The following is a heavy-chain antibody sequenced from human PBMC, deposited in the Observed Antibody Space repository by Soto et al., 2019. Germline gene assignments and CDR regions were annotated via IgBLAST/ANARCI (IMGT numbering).Heavy chain of an antibody. Sequence: GGSLRLSCAASGFTFSSYGMHWVRQAPGKGLEWVTVISYDGSNKYYADSVKGRFTISRDNSKNTLYLQMNSLRAEDTAVYYCAKTLLRFLEWLGMDVWGQGTTVTVSS. J-gene: IGHJ6*02. CDR3: AKTLLRFLEWLGMDV. CDR1: GFTFSSYG. CDR2: ISYDGSNK. V-gene: IGHV3-30*18. D-gene: IGHD3-3*01.